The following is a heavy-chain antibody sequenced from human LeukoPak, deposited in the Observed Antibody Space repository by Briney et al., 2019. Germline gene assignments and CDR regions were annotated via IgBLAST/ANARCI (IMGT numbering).Heavy chain of an antibody. Sequence: GGSLRLSCAVSGFTFSSYWMAWVRQAPGKGLEWVANIKQDGSEKYYVDSVKGRFTISGDNAKNSLYLQMNSLRAEDTAVYYCTRSCDYWGQGTLVTVSS. CDR1: GFTFSSYW. J-gene: IGHJ4*02. V-gene: IGHV3-7*01. CDR2: IKQDGSEK. CDR3: TRSCDY.